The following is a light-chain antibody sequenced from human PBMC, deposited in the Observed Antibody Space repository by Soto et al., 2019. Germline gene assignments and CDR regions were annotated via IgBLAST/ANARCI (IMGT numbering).Light chain of an antibody. CDR3: QQYNDWPPLFT. V-gene: IGKV3-15*01. CDR2: GAA. J-gene: IGKJ3*01. CDR1: QSVSSN. Sequence: EIVMTQSPATLSVSPGERATLSCRASQSVSSNLAWYQKKPGQAPRLLIYGAATRAPGIPARFSGSVSGTEFTHTSGSLYSEDFAVYYCQQYNDWPPLFTGGPGTNVDI.